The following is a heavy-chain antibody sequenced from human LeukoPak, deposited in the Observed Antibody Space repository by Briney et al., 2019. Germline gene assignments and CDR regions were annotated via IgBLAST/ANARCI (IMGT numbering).Heavy chain of an antibody. CDR1: GFTFNIFA. CDR3: AKDQHGYDKPIDY. J-gene: IGHJ4*02. D-gene: IGHD5-12*01. V-gene: IGHV3-23*01. Sequence: GGSLRLSCAASGFTFNIFAMNWVCQASGRGLEWVSAISGSGISTYYADSVKGRFTISRDNSKNTLYLQINSLRAEDTAVYFCAKDQHGYDKPIDYWGQGTLVTVSS. CDR2: ISGSGIST.